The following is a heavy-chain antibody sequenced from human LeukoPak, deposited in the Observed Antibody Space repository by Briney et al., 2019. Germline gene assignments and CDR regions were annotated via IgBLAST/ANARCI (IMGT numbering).Heavy chain of an antibody. CDR1: GGTFSSYA. V-gene: IGHV1-69*13. CDR3: ARDVRGEYGMDV. Sequence: SVKVSCKASGGTFSSYAISWVRQAPGQGLEWMGGIIPIFGTANYAQKFQGRVTITADESTSTAYMELSSLRSEDTAVYYCARDVRGEYGMDVWGQGTTVTVSS. CDR2: IIPIFGTA. J-gene: IGHJ6*02. D-gene: IGHD4-17*01.